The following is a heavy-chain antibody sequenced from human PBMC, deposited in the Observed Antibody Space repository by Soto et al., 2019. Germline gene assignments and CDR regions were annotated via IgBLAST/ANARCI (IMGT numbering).Heavy chain of an antibody. Sequence: EVQLVESGGGLVQPGGSLRLSCAASGFTFSSYEMNWVRQAPGKGLEWVSYISSGGSTIYYADSVKGRFTISRDNANNSLYLAMNRLRAEDTAVYYCARAGGSSGCFDYWGQGTLVTVSS. CDR3: ARAGGSSGCFDY. V-gene: IGHV3-48*03. J-gene: IGHJ4*02. CDR2: ISSGGSTI. CDR1: GFTFSSYE. D-gene: IGHD6-19*01.